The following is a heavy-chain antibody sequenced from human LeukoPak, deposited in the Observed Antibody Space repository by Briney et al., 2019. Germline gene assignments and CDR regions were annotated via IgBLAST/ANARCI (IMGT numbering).Heavy chain of an antibody. D-gene: IGHD5-18*01. CDR2: IYYSGST. CDR3: ARDQYERGYSYCYYYYGMDV. Sequence: PSETLSLTCTVSGGSISSYYWSWIRQPPGKGLEWIGYIYYSGSTNYNPSLKSRVTISVDTSKNQFSLKLSSVTAADTAVYYCARDQYERGYSYCYYYYGMDVWGQGTTVTVSS. J-gene: IGHJ6*02. V-gene: IGHV4-59*01. CDR1: GGSISSYY.